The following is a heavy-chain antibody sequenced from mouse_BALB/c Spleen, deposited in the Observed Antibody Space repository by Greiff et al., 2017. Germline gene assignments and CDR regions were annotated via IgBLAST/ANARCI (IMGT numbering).Heavy chain of an antibody. CDR3: ARGGNYVNYAMDY. D-gene: IGHD2-1*01. CDR1: GFNIKDTY. J-gene: IGHJ4*01. CDR2: IDPANGNT. Sequence: EVHLVESGAELVKPGASVKLSCTASGFNIKDTYMHWVKQRPEQGLEWIGRIDPANGNTKYDPKFQGKATITADTSSNTAYLQLSSLTSEDTAVYYCARGGNYVNYAMDYWGQGTSVTVSS. V-gene: IGHV14-3*02.